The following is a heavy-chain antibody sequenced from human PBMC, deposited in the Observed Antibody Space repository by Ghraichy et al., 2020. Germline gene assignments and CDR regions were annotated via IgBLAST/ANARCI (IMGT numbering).Heavy chain of an antibody. V-gene: IGHV4-34*01. D-gene: IGHD6-6*01. CDR3: ARVTARLSPDVFDI. Sequence: SQTLSLTCAVYGGSVSGNFWTWIRQPPGKGPEWIGEIDHSGRTTYNPSLKSRVTISVDTSKNQFSLKVRSMTAADTAVYNCARVTARLSPDVFDIWGQGTVVTVSS. CDR1: GGSVSGNF. J-gene: IGHJ3*02. CDR2: IDHSGRT.